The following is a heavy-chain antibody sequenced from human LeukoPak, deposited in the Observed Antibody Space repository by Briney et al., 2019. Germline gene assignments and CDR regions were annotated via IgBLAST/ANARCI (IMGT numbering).Heavy chain of an antibody. CDR3: AKDRQLVRFVASAAFDI. Sequence: GGSLRLSCAASGFTFSSYAMSWVRQAPGKGLEWVSAISGSGGSTYYADSVKGRFTISRDNSKNTLYLQMNSLRAEDTAVYYCAKDRQLVRFVASAAFDIWGQGTMVTVSS. CDR2: ISGSGGST. CDR1: GFTFSSYA. D-gene: IGHD6-13*01. V-gene: IGHV3-23*01. J-gene: IGHJ3*02.